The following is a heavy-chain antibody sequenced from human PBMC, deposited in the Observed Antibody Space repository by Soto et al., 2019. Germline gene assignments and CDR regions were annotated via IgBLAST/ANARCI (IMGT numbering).Heavy chain of an antibody. J-gene: IGHJ6*02. CDR2: IIPIFGTA. Sequence: SVKVSCKASGGTFSSYAISWVRQAPGQGLEWMGGIIPIFGTANYAQKFQGRVTITADESTSTAYMELSSLRSEDTAVYYCARDVLRYDFWSGYYTGPYYYNGMDVWGQGTPVTVSS. CDR1: GGTFSSYA. V-gene: IGHV1-69*13. D-gene: IGHD3-3*01. CDR3: ARDVLRYDFWSGYYTGPYYYNGMDV.